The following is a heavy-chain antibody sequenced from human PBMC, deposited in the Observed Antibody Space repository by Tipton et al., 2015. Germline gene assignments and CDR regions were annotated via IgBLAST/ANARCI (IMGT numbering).Heavy chain of an antibody. D-gene: IGHD1-7*01. CDR3: ARGSGTQSPGDY. V-gene: IGHV1-18*01. CDR2: INCYNGNR. CDR1: GYTFTSYG. J-gene: IGHJ4*02. Sequence: QVQLVQSGAEVKKPGASVKVFCKASGYTFTSYGISWVRQAPGQGLEWMGWINCYNGNRNYAQKFQGRVTMTTDTSTTTAYMELRSLRSDDTAVYYCARGSGTQSPGDYWGQGTLVTVSS.